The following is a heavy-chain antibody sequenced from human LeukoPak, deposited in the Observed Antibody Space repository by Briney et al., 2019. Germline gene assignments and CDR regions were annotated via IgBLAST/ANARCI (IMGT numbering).Heavy chain of an antibody. J-gene: IGHJ4*02. CDR3: ARAVTYCGGDCYFPYYYFDY. Sequence: SETLSLTCTVSGDSISSGSYYWGWIRQPPGKGLEWIGNIYYRGNTYFNPSLKSRVIISVDTSKNQFSLKLSSVTAADTAVYYCARAVTYCGGDCYFPYYYFDYWGQGTLVTVSS. CDR1: GDSISSGSYY. V-gene: IGHV4-39*07. D-gene: IGHD2-21*02. CDR2: IYYRGNT.